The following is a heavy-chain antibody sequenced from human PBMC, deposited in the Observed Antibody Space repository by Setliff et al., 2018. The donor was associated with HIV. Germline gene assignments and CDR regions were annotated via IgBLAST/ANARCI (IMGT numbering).Heavy chain of an antibody. Sequence: SETLSLTCTVSGGSISSGSYYWSWIRQPAGKGLEWIGHIHTSGSSSYNPSLKSRVIISLDTSKNQISLKLNSVTAADTAVYYCARLSETAMASFDSWGQGILVTVSS. CDR2: IHTSGSS. V-gene: IGHV4-61*09. J-gene: IGHJ4*02. D-gene: IGHD2-21*02. CDR3: ARLSETAMASFDS. CDR1: GGSISSGSYY.